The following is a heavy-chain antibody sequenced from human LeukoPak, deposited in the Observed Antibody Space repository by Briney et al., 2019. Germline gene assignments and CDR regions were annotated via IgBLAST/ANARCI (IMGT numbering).Heavy chain of an antibody. CDR1: GYSFTSYW. Sequence: GESQKISCKGSGYSFTSYWIGWVRQMPGKGLEWMGIIYPGDSDTRYSPSFQGQVTISADKSISTAYLQWSSLKASDTAMYYCARAPDCSSTSCYYMDVWGKGTTVTVSS. V-gene: IGHV5-51*01. CDR2: IYPGDSDT. D-gene: IGHD2-2*01. CDR3: ARAPDCSSTSCYYMDV. J-gene: IGHJ6*03.